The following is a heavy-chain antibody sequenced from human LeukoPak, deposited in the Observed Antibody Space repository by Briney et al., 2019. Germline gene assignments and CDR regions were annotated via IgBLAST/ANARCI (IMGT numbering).Heavy chain of an antibody. J-gene: IGHJ4*02. V-gene: IGHV3-48*03. CDR2: IGSSGSTI. D-gene: IGHD6-19*01. CDR3: ARVVAVAATLDY. Sequence: GGSLRLSCAASGFTLSSYEMNWVRQAPGKGLEWVSHIGSSGSTIYYADSVKGRFTISRDNAKNSLYLQMNSLRAEDTAVYYCARVVAVAATLDYWGQGTLVTVSS. CDR1: GFTLSSYE.